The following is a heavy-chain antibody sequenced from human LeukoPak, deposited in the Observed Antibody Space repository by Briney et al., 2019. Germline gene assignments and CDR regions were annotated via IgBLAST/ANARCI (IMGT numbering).Heavy chain of an antibody. CDR3: TTDSGPHYYYYYMDV. V-gene: IGHV3-30*03. CDR1: GFTFSSYG. CDR2: ISYDGSNK. Sequence: GGSLRLSCAASGFTFSSYGMHWVRQAPGKGLEWVAVISYDGSNKYYADSVKGRFTISRDNSKNTLYLQMNSLRAEDTAVYYCTTDSGPHYYYYYMDVWGKGTTVTISS. J-gene: IGHJ6*03.